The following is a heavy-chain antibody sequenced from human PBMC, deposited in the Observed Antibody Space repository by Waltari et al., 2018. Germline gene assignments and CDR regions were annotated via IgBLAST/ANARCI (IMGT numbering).Heavy chain of an antibody. D-gene: IGHD3-3*01. CDR1: GFTFSSYW. J-gene: IGHJ5*02. Sequence: EVQLVESGGGLVQPGGSLRLSCAASGFTFSSYWMSWVRQAPGKGLEWVANIKRDGSEKYYVDSVKGRFTISRDNAKNSLYLQMNSLRAEDTAVYYCARAAFRITIFGVVNGGWFDPWGQGTLVTVSS. CDR2: IKRDGSEK. V-gene: IGHV3-7*04. CDR3: ARAAFRITIFGVVNGGWFDP.